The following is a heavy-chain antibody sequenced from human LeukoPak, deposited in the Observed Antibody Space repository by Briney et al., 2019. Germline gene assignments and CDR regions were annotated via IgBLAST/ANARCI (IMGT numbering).Heavy chain of an antibody. D-gene: IGHD3-3*01. CDR2: IRYDGSNK. V-gene: IGHV3-30*02. CDR3: AKDDAIFGVVYLFDY. Sequence: GGSLRLSCAASGFTFSSYGMHWVRQAPGKGLEWVAFIRYDGSNKYYADSVKGRFTISRDNSKNTLYLQMNSLRAEDTAVYYCAKDDAIFGVVYLFDYWGQGTLVTASS. CDR1: GFTFSSYG. J-gene: IGHJ4*02.